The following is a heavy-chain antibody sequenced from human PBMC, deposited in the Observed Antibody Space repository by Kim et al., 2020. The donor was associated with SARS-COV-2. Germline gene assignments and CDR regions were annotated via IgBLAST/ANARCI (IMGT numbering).Heavy chain of an antibody. Sequence: GGSLRLSCAASGIAFSSSNMNWVRQAPGKGLEWISNIGASGYTKYYAGSVKGRFTISRDNARNSLYLQMNRLTDEDTAIYYCARGQLATFDLWGQGTLV. J-gene: IGHJ4*02. V-gene: IGHV3-48*02. D-gene: IGHD6-6*01. CDR1: GIAFSSSN. CDR2: IGASGYTK. CDR3: ARGQLATFDL.